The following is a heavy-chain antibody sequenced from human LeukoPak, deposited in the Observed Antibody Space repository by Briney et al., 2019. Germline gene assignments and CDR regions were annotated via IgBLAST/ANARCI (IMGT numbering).Heavy chain of an antibody. CDR2: IYYSGST. D-gene: IGHD6-19*01. Sequence: SETLSLTCTVSGGSISSYYWSWIRQPPGKGLEWIGYIYYSGSTNYNPPLKSRVTISVDTSKNQFSLKLSSVTAADTAVYYCARDRGAVTPLYYMDVWGKGTTVTVSS. CDR3: ARDRGAVTPLYYMDV. CDR1: GGSISSYY. J-gene: IGHJ6*03. V-gene: IGHV4-59*12.